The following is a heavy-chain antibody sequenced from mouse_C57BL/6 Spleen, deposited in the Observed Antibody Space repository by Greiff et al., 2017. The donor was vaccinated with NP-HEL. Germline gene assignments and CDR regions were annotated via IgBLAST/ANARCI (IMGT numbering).Heavy chain of an antibody. CDR3: ARGRFTTVVATEDFDY. D-gene: IGHD1-1*01. CDR2: IHPNSGST. Sequence: QVQLKESGAELVKPGASVKLSCKASGYTFTSYWMHWVKQRPGQGLEWIGMIHPNSGSTNYNEKFKSKTTLTVDKSSSTAYMQLSSLTSEDSAVYYCARGRFTTVVATEDFDYWGQGTTLTVSS. CDR1: GYTFTSYW. V-gene: IGHV1-64*01. J-gene: IGHJ2*01.